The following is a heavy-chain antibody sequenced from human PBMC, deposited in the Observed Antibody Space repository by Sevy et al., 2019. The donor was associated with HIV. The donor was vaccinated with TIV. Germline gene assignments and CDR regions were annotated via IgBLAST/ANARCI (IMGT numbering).Heavy chain of an antibody. CDR2: ISSSGSYI. D-gene: IGHD4-4*01. J-gene: IGHJ6*02. Sequence: GGSLRLSCAASGFISSNYGMNWVRQAPGKGLEWVSSISSSGSYIYYGDSMKGRFTISRDNAKNSLFLQMNSLRAEDTAVYYCAREDYSNYYFYAMDVWGQGTTVTVSS. CDR3: AREDYSNYYFYAMDV. CDR1: GFISSNYG. V-gene: IGHV3-21*01.